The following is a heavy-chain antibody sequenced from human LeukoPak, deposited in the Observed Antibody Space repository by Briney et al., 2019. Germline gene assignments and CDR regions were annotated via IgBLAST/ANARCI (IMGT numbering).Heavy chain of an antibody. CDR3: ASSPYGSGSYDY. J-gene: IGHJ4*02. D-gene: IGHD3-10*01. V-gene: IGHV4-30-2*01. CDR1: GGSISSGGYS. CDR2: IYHSGST. Sequence: SQTLSLTCAVSGGSISSGGYSWSWIRQPPGKGLEWIGYIYHSGSTYYNPPLKSRVTISVDRSKNQFSLKLSSVTAADTAVYYCASSPYGSGSYDYWGQGTLVTVSS.